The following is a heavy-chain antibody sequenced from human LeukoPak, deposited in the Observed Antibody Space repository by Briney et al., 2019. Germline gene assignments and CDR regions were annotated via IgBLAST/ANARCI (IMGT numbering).Heavy chain of an antibody. D-gene: IGHD3-10*01. CDR3: SRGKITMFRGFISFQH. Sequence: SETLSLTCTVSGGSISSYYWSWIRQPPGKGLEWIGYIYYSGSTNNNPSLKSRVTISVDTSKNQFSLKMSSVTAADTAVYYCSRGKITMFRGFISFQHWGQGTRATVSS. CDR2: IYYSGST. V-gene: IGHV4-59*01. J-gene: IGHJ1*01. CDR1: GGSISSYY.